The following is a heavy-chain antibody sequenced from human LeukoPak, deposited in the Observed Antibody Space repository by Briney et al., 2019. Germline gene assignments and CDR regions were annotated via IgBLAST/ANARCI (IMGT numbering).Heavy chain of an antibody. J-gene: IGHJ4*02. CDR1: GFRFRTYE. V-gene: IGHV3-48*03. Sequence: GGSLRLSCAASGFRFRTYEMDWVRQAPGKGLEWVSYISSSSSTIYYADSVKGRFTISRDNAKNSLFLQMNSLRAEDTAVYYCARGDCSGGSCYLSLTTIDYWGQGTLVTVSS. D-gene: IGHD2-15*01. CDR2: ISSSSSTI. CDR3: ARGDCSGGSCYLSLTTIDY.